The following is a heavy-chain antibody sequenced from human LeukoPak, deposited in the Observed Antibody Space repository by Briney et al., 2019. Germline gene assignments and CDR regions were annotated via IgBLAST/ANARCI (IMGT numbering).Heavy chain of an antibody. J-gene: IGHJ5*02. CDR3: ARRSYATYYDFWSGKREGNWFDP. V-gene: IGHV4-39*07. Sequence: SETLSLTCTVSDGSIISTDYHWAWIRQPPGKGLEWIGEINHSGSTNYNPSLKSRVTISVDTSKNQFSLKLSSVTAADTAVYYCARRSYATYYDFWSGKREGNWFDPWGQGTLVTVSS. CDR1: DGSIISTDYH. D-gene: IGHD3-3*01. CDR2: INHSGST.